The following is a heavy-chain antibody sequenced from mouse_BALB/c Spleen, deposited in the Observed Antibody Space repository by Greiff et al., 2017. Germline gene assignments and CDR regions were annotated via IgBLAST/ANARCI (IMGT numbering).Heavy chain of an antibody. CDR1: GYSITSDYA. J-gene: IGHJ2*01. Sequence: EVKLQESGPGLVKPSQSLSLTCTVTGYSITSDYAWNWIRQFPGNKLEWMGYISYSGSTSYNPSLKSRISITRDTSKNQFFLQLNSVTTEDTATYYCARDFGYYGSSYDYWGQGTTLTVSS. D-gene: IGHD1-1*01. V-gene: IGHV3-2*02. CDR3: ARDFGYYGSSYDY. CDR2: ISYSGST.